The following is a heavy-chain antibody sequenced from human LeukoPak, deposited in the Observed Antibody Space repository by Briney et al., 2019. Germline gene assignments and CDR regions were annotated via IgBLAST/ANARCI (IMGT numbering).Heavy chain of an antibody. J-gene: IGHJ6*03. D-gene: IGHD6-19*01. Sequence: PGGSLRLSCAASEFIVSINYMTWVRQAPGKGLEWVSLIYSRGDTKYADSVKGRFTISRDNSKNTLYLQMSSLRTEDTAVYYCAKVRSNIAVAGRFYYYYYMDVWGKGTTVTISS. V-gene: IGHV3-66*01. CDR2: IYSRGDT. CDR1: EFIVSINY. CDR3: AKVRSNIAVAGRFYYYYYMDV.